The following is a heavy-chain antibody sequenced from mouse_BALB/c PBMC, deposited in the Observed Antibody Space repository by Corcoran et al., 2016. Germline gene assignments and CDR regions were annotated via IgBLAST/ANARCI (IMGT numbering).Heavy chain of an antibody. CDR2: INTFTGEP. J-gene: IGHJ2*01. CDR1: GYTFTNYG. D-gene: IGHD3-1*01. V-gene: IGHV9-1*02. Sequence: QNQLVQSGTELKKPGETVKISCKASGYTFTNYGMNWVKQAPGKGLKWMGWINTFTGEPTYADDFKGRFAFSLETSASTAYLQINNLKNEDMATYFCARGSSGYDYWGQGTTLTVS. CDR3: ARGSSGYDY.